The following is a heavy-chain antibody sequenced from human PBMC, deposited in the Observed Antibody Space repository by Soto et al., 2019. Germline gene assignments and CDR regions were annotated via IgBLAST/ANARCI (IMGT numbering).Heavy chain of an antibody. CDR1: GFSFSTYW. J-gene: IGHJ4*02. CDR2: INSDATTT. CDR3: ARGLGGMTTVDY. Sequence: LRRSCAASGFSFSTYWMHWVRQAPGKGLVWVSRINSDATTTSYVDSVKGRFTISRDNAKHTLYLQMNSLRAEDTAVYYCARGLGGMTTVDYWGQGTLVTVSS. V-gene: IGHV3-74*01. D-gene: IGHD1-26*01.